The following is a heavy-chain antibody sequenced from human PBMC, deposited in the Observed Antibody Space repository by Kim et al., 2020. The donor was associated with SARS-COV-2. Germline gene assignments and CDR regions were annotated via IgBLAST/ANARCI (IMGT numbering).Heavy chain of an antibody. V-gene: IGHV3-21*04. CDR3: ARDLYAVRGVPNLGMDV. Sequence: GGSLRLSCAASGFTFSSYSMNWVRQAPGKGLEWVSSISSSSSYIYYADSVKGRFTISRDNAKNSLYLQMNSLRAEDTAVYYCARDLYAVRGVPNLGMDVWGQGTTVTVSS. CDR1: GFTFSSYS. J-gene: IGHJ6*02. CDR2: ISSSSSYI. D-gene: IGHD3-10*01.